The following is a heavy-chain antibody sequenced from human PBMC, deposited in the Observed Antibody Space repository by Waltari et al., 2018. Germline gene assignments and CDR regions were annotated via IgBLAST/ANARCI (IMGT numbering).Heavy chain of an antibody. CDR2: ISGSGGST. J-gene: IGHJ6*02. V-gene: IGHV3-23*01. CDR1: GFTFSSYA. D-gene: IGHD3-3*01. Sequence: EVQLLESGGGLVQPGGSLRLSCAASGFTFSSYAMSWVRQAPGKGLEWVSAISGSGGSTYYADSVKGRFTISRDNSKNTLYLQMNSLRAEDTAVYYCAKLGGDYDFWSGYYFYYYYGMDVWGQGTTVTVSS. CDR3: AKLGGDYDFWSGYYFYYYYGMDV.